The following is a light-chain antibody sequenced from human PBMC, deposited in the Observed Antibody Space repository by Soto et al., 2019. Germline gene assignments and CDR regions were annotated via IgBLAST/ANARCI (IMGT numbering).Light chain of an antibody. V-gene: IGKV3-20*01. CDR2: GAS. Sequence: EIVLTQFPGTLSLSPGERAILSCRASQSVASNSLAWYQQKVGRAPRVLIYGASNRATGIPDRFSGSGSGTDFTLSISRLEPEDFAVYYCQQYGSSPWTFGQGTKVDIK. CDR1: QSVASNS. CDR3: QQYGSSPWT. J-gene: IGKJ1*01.